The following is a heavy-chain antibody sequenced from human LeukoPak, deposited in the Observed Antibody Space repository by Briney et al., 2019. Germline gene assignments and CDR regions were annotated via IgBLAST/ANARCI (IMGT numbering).Heavy chain of an antibody. CDR1: GFTFSSYA. V-gene: IGHV3-23*01. CDR2: LSSGGGST. D-gene: IGHD6-19*01. CDR3: AKRDSSGWYVLDY. Sequence: GGSLRLSCAASGFTFSSYAMSWVRQAPGMGLEWVSSLSSGGGSTYYTDSVKGRFTISRDNSGNTLYLQMNSLRPEDTAVYYCAKRDSSGWYVLDYWGQGTLVTVSS. J-gene: IGHJ4*02.